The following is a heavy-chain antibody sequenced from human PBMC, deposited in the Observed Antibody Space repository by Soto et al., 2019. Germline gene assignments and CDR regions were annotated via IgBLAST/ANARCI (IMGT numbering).Heavy chain of an antibody. Sequence: QRWGSLRLSCEASGFSFISFAINFFRHSPFRGLEWVSYISDDGASIYYADSLKGRFTISRDNAKNSLSLQMNNLRAEDTAVYYCARENSVQAWLHHFDHWGLGTLVTVSS. V-gene: IGHV3-48*03. J-gene: IGHJ4*02. CDR3: ARENSVQAWLHHFDH. CDR2: ISDDGASI. D-gene: IGHD5-18*01. CDR1: GFSFISFA.